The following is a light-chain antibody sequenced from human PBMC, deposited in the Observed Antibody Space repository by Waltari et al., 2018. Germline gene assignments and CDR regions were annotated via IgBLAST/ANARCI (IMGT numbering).Light chain of an antibody. CDR1: TSTVGGYNY. J-gene: IGLJ2*01. Sequence: QSALTQPPSASGSPGQSVTISCTGTTSTVGGYNYVSWYQQHPGKAPKLIIFEVNKRPSGVPDRFSGARSGNTASLTVSGLQAEDEADYYCISYAGSNNFGVFGGGTKLTVL. V-gene: IGLV2-8*01. CDR3: ISYAGSNNFGV. CDR2: EVN.